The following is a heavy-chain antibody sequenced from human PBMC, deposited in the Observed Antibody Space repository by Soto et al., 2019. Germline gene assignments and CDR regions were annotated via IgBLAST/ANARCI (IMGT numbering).Heavy chain of an antibody. CDR2: ISSSSSTI. D-gene: IGHD6-13*01. V-gene: IGHV3-48*01. J-gene: IGHJ4*02. Sequence: EGSLRLSCAASGFTFSSYSMNWVRQAPGKGLEWVSYISSSSSTIYYADSVKGRFTISRDNAKNSLYLQMNSLRAEDTAVYYCARDFARGIAAAAAGEFDYWGQGTLVTVSS. CDR1: GFTFSSYS. CDR3: ARDFARGIAAAAAGEFDY.